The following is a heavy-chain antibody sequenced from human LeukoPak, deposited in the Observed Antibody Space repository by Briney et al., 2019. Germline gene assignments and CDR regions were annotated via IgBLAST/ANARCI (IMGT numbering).Heavy chain of an antibody. J-gene: IGHJ4*02. Sequence: SETLSLTCTVSGGSISSYYWSWIRQPPGKGLEWIGYIYYSGSTNYNPSLKSRVTISVDTSKKQFSLKVNSVTAADTAVYYCARGVAKPDYWGQGTLVIVSS. D-gene: IGHD5-12*01. CDR1: GGSISSYY. V-gene: IGHV4-59*01. CDR2: IYYSGST. CDR3: ARGVAKPDY.